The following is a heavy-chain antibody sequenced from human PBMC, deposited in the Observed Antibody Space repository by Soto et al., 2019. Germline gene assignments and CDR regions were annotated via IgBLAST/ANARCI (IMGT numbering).Heavy chain of an antibody. CDR1: GSTFSRYS. J-gene: IGHJ4*02. V-gene: IGHV1-69*13. CDR2: IIPIFGTA. CDR3: AREPAINSGSDDY. D-gene: IGHD1-26*01. Sequence: SVKLSCKSSGSTFSRYSMSFVLRPTGQGLECMGGIIPIFGTANYAQKFQGRVTITADEATSTAYMELSSLRSEDTAVYYCAREPAINSGSDDYWGQGTLVTVSS.